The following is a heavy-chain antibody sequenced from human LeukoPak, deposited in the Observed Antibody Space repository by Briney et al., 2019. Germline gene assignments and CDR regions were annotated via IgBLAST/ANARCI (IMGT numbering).Heavy chain of an antibody. CDR2: INNNGGNT. CDR3: AKPSGAIAVDY. V-gene: IGHV3-23*01. CDR1: GFTLSSYA. J-gene: IGHJ4*02. Sequence: GGSLRLSCAASGFTLSSYAMSWVRQAPGKGLEWGSAINNNGGNTYYADSVKGRFTISRDNSKNTLYLQMNSLRAEDTAVYYCAKPSGAIAVDYWGQGTLVTVSS. D-gene: IGHD3-16*02.